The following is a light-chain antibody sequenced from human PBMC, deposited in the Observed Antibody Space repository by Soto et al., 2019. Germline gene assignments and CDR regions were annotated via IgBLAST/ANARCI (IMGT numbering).Light chain of an antibody. J-gene: IGKJ2*02. V-gene: IGKV1-5*01. CDR3: QQYNSYSRT. CDR1: QSISTW. Sequence: DIQMTQSPSTLSASVGDRVTITCRASQSISTWLAWYQQKPGKAPKVLIYDASSLQSGVPSRFSGSGSGPEFTLTISSLQPDDFATYYCQQYNSYSRTFGQGTKLEIK. CDR2: DAS.